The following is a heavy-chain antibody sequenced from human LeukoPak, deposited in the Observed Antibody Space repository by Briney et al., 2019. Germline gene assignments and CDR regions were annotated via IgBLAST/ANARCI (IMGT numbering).Heavy chain of an antibody. V-gene: IGHV4-59*11. CDR2: VFYDGST. CDR3: ASGIAAQAGSFFYYYFIDV. J-gene: IGHJ6*04. D-gene: IGHD6-6*01. CDR1: SGSISSHH. Sequence: SETLSLTCTVSSGSISSHHWTWIRQPPGEGLEYIGYVFYDGSTNYNPSLKSRVTISVDTSKNQFSLKLSSVTPADTAVYYCASGIAAQAGSFFYYYFIDVWAKGTTVTVSS.